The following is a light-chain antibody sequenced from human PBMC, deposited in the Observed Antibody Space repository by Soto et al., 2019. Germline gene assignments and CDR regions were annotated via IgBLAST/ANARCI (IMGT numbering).Light chain of an antibody. J-gene: IGLJ1*01. CDR1: SSNIGNNA. V-gene: IGLV1-36*01. Sequence: PRQRVTISCSGSSSNIGNNAVNWYQQLPGKAPKLLIYYDDLLPSGVSDRFSGSKSGTSASLAISGLQSEDEADYYCAAWDDSLNGQVFGTGTKLTVL. CDR2: YDD. CDR3: AAWDDSLNGQV.